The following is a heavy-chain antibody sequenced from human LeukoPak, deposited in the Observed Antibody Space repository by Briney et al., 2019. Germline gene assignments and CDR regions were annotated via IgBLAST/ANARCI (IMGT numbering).Heavy chain of an antibody. CDR3: ARGRIVATTKAAFDI. CDR1: GFTFTGYY. J-gene: IGHJ3*02. Sequence: ASVKVSCKASGFTFTGYYMHWVRQAPGQGLEWMGWINPNSGDTNYAQKFQGRVTMTRDTSISTAYMELSRLRSDDTAVYYCARGRIVATTKAAFDIWGQGTMVTVSS. V-gene: IGHV1-2*02. CDR2: INPNSGDT. D-gene: IGHD5-12*01.